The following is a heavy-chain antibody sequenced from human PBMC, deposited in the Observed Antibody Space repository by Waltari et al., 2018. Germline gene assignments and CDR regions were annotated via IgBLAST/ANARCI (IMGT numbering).Heavy chain of an antibody. Sequence: QVQLQESGPGLVKPSETLSLTCAVSGYSISSGYYWGWIRQPPGKGLEWIGSIYHSGSAPYTPSLKSRVTISVDTSKTHVSLKLSSVTAADTAVYYCAAQAPLKFDYWGQGTLVTVSS. CDR3: AAQAPLKFDY. CDR1: GYSISSGYY. J-gene: IGHJ4*02. CDR2: IYHSGSA. V-gene: IGHV4-38-2*01.